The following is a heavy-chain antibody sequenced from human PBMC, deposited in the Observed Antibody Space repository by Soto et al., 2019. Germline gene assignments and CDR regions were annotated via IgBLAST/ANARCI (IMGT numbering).Heavy chain of an antibody. V-gene: IGHV3-48*02. Sequence: GGSLILSCAASGFTFSSYSMNWVRQAPGKGLEWVSYISSSSSTIYYADSVKGRFTISRDNAKNSLYLQMNSLRDEDTAVYYCVRAGRRITFFGVVTRWDVWGKGTRFTVSS. J-gene: IGHJ6*04. CDR3: VRAGRRITFFGVVTRWDV. CDR2: ISSSSSTI. D-gene: IGHD3-3*01. CDR1: GFTFSSYS.